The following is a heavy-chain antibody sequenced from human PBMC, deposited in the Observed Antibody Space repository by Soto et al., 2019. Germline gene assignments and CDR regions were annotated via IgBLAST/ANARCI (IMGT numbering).Heavy chain of an antibody. CDR2: IKQDGSEK. J-gene: IGHJ4*02. V-gene: IGHV3-7*01. D-gene: IGHD2-15*01. CDR1: GFTFSSYL. CDR3: AGEGYCSGGSCYDVFDY. Sequence: PGGSLRLSCAASGFTFSSYLMSWVRQAPGKGLEWVANIKQDGSEKYYVDSVKGRFTISRDNAKNSLYLQMNSLRAEDTAVYYCAGEGYCSGGSCYDVFDYWGQGTLVTVSS.